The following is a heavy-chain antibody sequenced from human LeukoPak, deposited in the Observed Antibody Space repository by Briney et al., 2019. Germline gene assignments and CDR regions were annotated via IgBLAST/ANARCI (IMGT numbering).Heavy chain of an antibody. J-gene: IGHJ4*02. V-gene: IGHV3-23*01. CDR1: GFTFSFFA. D-gene: IGHD3-3*01. Sequence: GGSLRLSCAASGFTFSFFAMSWVRQAPGKGLEWVSAIVNSGGTTYYADSVKGRFTMSRDNDKNTLYLQMNSLRAEDSAVYYCARIGGYDWFDYWGQGTLVTVSS. CDR3: ARIGGYDWFDY. CDR2: IVNSGGTT.